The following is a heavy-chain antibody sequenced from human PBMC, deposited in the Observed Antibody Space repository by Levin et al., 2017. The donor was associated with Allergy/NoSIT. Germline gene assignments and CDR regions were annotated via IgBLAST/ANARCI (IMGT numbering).Heavy chain of an antibody. CDR1: GFTFSSYS. V-gene: IGHV3-21*01. D-gene: IGHD4-17*01. J-gene: IGHJ3*02. CDR2: ISSSSSYI. Sequence: GGSLRLSCAASGFTFSSYSMNWVRQAPGKGLEWVSSISSSSSYIYYADSVKGRFTISRDNAKNSLYLQMNSLRAEDTAVYYCARAKDQWSDYGDYVGAFDIWGQGTMVTVSS. CDR3: ARAKDQWSDYGDYVGAFDI.